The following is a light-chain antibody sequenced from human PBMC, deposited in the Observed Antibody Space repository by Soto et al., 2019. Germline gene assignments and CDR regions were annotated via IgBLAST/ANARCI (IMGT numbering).Light chain of an antibody. Sequence: DIQMTQSPSSLSASVGDRVTSTCRASQGISTYLVWYQQKPGTVPKLLIFAASTLQSGVPSRFSGSGSGTDFTLTISSLQPEDVATYYCQNYNGAPWTFGQGTKVEIQ. CDR3: QNYNGAPWT. CDR1: QGISTY. CDR2: AAS. J-gene: IGKJ1*01. V-gene: IGKV1-27*01.